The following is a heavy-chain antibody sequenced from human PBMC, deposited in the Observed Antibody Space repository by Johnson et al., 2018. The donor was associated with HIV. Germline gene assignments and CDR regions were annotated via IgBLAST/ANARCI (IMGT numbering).Heavy chain of an antibody. CDR3: ARRITGTSVAFDI. Sequence: QVQLVESGGGVVQPGRSLRLSCAASGFTFSSYGMHWVRQAPGKGLEWVAVISYDGSNKYYADSVKGRFTISIDNSKNTLYLQMNSLRAEDTAVYYCARRITGTSVAFDIWGQGTMVTVSS. CDR2: ISYDGSNK. D-gene: IGHD1-20*01. V-gene: IGHV3-30*19. CDR1: GFTFSSYG. J-gene: IGHJ3*02.